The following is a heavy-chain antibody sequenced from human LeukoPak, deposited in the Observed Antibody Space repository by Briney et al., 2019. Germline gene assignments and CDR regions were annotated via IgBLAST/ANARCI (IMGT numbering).Heavy chain of an antibody. CDR1: GDTVSSNSAA. Sequence: SQTLSLTCAISGDTVSSNSAAWNWIMQSPSRGLEWLGRTYYRSTWYYEYALSVKSRITINPDPSKNHFSLQLNSATPEDTAVYYCATASGSTHGTYYFDNWGQGTVVTVSS. J-gene: IGHJ4*02. D-gene: IGHD1-14*01. V-gene: IGHV6-1*01. CDR3: ATASGSTHGTYYFDN. CDR2: TYYRSTWYY.